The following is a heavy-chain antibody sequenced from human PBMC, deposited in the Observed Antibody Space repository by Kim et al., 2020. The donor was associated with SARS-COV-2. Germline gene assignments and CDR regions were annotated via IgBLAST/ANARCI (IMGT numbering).Heavy chain of an antibody. Sequence: SETLSLTCTVSGGSISSYYWSWIRQPPGKGLEWIGYIYYSGSTNYNPSLKSRVTISVDTSKNQFSLKLSSVTAADTAVCYCARAVPLTIFGVVGVDYWGQGTLFTVSS. CDR3: ARAVPLTIFGVVGVDY. V-gene: IGHV4-59*13. D-gene: IGHD3-3*01. J-gene: IGHJ4*02. CDR1: GGSISSYY. CDR2: IYYSGST.